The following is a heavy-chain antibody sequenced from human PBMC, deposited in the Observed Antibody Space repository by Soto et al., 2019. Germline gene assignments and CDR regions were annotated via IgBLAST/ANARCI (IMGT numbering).Heavy chain of an antibody. CDR3: AKDRYFASGSYDY. CDR2: VSASGGDT. D-gene: IGHD3-10*01. V-gene: IGHV3-23*01. CDR1: GFTFNSFA. J-gene: IGHJ4*02. Sequence: EVQLLESGGDLVQPGGSLRLSCAASGFTFNSFAMTWIRQAPGKGLEWVSGVSASGGDTYYADSVKGRFTASRDNSKNTLYLQMNSLRVEDTALYYCAKDRYFASGSYDYWGQGTLVTVSS.